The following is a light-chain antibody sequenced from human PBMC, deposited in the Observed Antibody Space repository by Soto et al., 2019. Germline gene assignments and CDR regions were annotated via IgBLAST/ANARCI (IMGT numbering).Light chain of an antibody. CDR1: QVISKY. CDR2: LAS. V-gene: IGKV1-9*01. CDR3: QYLNSFPLT. J-gene: IGKJ4*01. Sequence: IQLTQSPSSLSASVGDRVTITCRASQVISKYLAWYQQKPGTAPKPLIFLASTLQGGVPSRFSGSGSGTDFSLTISSLQPEDVATYYCQYLNSFPLTFGGGTKVEIK.